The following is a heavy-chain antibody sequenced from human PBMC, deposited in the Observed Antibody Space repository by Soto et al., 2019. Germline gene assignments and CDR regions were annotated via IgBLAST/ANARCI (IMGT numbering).Heavy chain of an antibody. J-gene: IGHJ3*02. V-gene: IGHV3-48*02. D-gene: IGHD3-22*01. Sequence: LRLSCAASGFTFSSYGMNWVRQAPWKGLEWVSYISSSSSTIYYADSVKGRFTISRDNAKNSLYLQMNSLRDEDTAVYYCARERGSYYDSSGYGHFDIWGQGTMVTVSS. CDR3: ARERGSYYDSSGYGHFDI. CDR2: ISSSSSTI. CDR1: GFTFSSYG.